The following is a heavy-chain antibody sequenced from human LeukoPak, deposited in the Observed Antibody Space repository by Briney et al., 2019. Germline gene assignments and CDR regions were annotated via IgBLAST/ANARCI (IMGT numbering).Heavy chain of an antibody. CDR2: IGLGVVI. V-gene: IGHV3-48*01. Sequence: GGSLRLSCAASGFSFTAYSMNWVRQAPGRGLEWISYIGLGVVIYYADSVTGRFTVSRDTAKNSLHLQMNGLRVEDTAVYYCARRFDSWGQGTLVTDSS. CDR1: GFSFTAYS. J-gene: IGHJ4*02. CDR3: ARRFDS.